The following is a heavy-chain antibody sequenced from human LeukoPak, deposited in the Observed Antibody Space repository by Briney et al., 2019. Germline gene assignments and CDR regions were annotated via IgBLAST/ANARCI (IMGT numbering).Heavy chain of an antibody. CDR3: ARDLGWLQFGYFDY. CDR1: GGSISSSSYY. V-gene: IGHV4-39*07. D-gene: IGHD5-24*01. Sequence: PSETLSLTCTVSGGSISSSSYYWGWIRQPPGKGLEWIGSIYYSGSTYYNPSLKSRVTISVDTSKNQFSLKLSSVTAADTAVYYCARDLGWLQFGYFDYWGQGTLVTVSS. J-gene: IGHJ4*02. CDR2: IYYSGST.